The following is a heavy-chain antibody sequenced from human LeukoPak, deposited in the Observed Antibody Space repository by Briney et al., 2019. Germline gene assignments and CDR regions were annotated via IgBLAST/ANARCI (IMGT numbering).Heavy chain of an antibody. V-gene: IGHV4-39*01. J-gene: IGHJ4*02. D-gene: IGHD3-3*01. CDR3: ARQNPSYYDFWSGFIQYYFDY. CDR2: IYYSGST. CDR1: GGSISSSSYY. Sequence: TPSETLSLTCTVSGGSISSSSYYWGWIRQPPGKGLEWIGSIYYSGSTYYNPSLKSRVTISVDTSKNQFSLKLSSVTAADTAVYYCARQNPSYYDFWSGFIQYYFDYWGQGTLVTASS.